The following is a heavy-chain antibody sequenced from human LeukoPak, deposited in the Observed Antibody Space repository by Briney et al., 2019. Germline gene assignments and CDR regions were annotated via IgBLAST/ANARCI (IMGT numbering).Heavy chain of an antibody. Sequence: SETLSLTCTVSGGSISSYYWGWIRQPPGKGLEWIGSIYYSGSTYYNPSLKSRVTISVDTSKNQFSLKLSSVTAADTAVYYCATYNYDIGYYFDYWGQGTLVTVSS. J-gene: IGHJ4*02. V-gene: IGHV4-39*01. CDR1: GGSISSYY. CDR2: IYYSGST. D-gene: IGHD3-9*01. CDR3: ATYNYDIGYYFDY.